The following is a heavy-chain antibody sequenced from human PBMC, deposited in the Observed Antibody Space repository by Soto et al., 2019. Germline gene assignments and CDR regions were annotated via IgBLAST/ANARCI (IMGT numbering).Heavy chain of an antibody. CDR1: GFSVCTSGVG. CDR3: APKVGRGAGMDV. V-gene: IGHV2-5*02. J-gene: IGHJ6*02. D-gene: IGHD2-15*01. CDR2: IYWDDDK. Sequence: QITLKESGPTLVKPTQTLTLTCTFSGFSVCTSGVGVAWIRQPPGKALEWLALIYWDDDKRYSPFLQSRVTITKDTAKNQAFLTMTNMDPVDTATYCCAPKVGRGAGMDVWGQGTTVTVSS.